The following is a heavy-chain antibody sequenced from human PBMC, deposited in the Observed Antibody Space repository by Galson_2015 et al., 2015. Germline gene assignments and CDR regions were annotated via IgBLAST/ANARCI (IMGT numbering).Heavy chain of an antibody. CDR2: ISSSGSTI. D-gene: IGHD6-13*01. J-gene: IGHJ4*02. CDR3: ARVSQLVPHPFDY. CDR1: GFTFSDYY. V-gene: IGHV3-11*04. Sequence: SLRLSCAASGFTFSDYYMSWIRQAPGKGLEWVSYISSSGSTIYYADSVKGRFTISRDNAKNSLYLQMNSLRAEDTAVYYCARVSQLVPHPFDYWGQGTLVTVSS.